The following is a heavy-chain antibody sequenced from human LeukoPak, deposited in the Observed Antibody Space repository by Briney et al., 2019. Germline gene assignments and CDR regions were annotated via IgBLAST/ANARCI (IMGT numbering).Heavy chain of an antibody. CDR1: GGSISSYY. CDR3: ARGLGPRFTMIVVVIRFDP. CDR2: IYYSGST. D-gene: IGHD3-22*01. J-gene: IGHJ5*02. V-gene: IGHV4-59*12. Sequence: PSETLSLTCTVSGGSISSYYWSWIRQPPGKGLEWIGYIYYSGSTNYNPSLKSRVTISVDTSKNQFSLKLSSVTAADTAVYYCARGLGPRFTMIVVVIRFDPWGQGTLVTVSS.